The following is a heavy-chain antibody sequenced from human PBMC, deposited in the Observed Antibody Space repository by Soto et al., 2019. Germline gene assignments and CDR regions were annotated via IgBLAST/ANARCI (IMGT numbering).Heavy chain of an antibody. J-gene: IGHJ4*02. V-gene: IGHV3-74*01. CDR2: IKNDGSGT. D-gene: IGHD5-18*01. CDR1: GFTFSTYW. CDR3: VRGDGDYHDGNGYLGRH. Sequence: EVQLVESGGGLVQPGGSLRLSCAASGFTFSTYWMHWVRQAPGKGLVWVSRIKNDGSGTYYVDSVEGRFTISRDNAKNALYLQMTSLRDEYTAVYYCVRGDGDYHDGNGYLGRHWGQGTLVTDSS.